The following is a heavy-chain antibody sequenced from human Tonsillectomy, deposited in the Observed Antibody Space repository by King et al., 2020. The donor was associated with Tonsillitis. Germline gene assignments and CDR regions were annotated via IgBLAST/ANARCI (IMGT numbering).Heavy chain of an antibody. CDR2: IIPIFNTT. V-gene: IGHV1-69*01. CDR1: GGTFTNNA. CDR3: ARPMGRGVISRNYYYAMDV. Sequence: QLVQSGAEVKKSGSSVTVSCKTSGGTFTNNAISWLRQAPGQGLGWMGGIIPIFNTTNYAQKFQGRVTITADESTSTAYMELSGLRSEDTAVYYCARPMGRGVISRNYYYAMDVWGQGTTVTVSS. D-gene: IGHD3-10*01. J-gene: IGHJ6*02.